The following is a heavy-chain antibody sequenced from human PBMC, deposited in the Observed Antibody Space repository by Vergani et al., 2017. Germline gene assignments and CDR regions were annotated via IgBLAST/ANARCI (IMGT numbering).Heavy chain of an antibody. Sequence: EVQLVESGGGIVKPGGSLRLSCVASGFSVRNAWMNWVRRTPGKGLEWVGRIKSTFDRGTTDYAAAVKGRFTISRDDSKNTLFLQMNGLKTEDIGVYYCTTDPRYCGDGSCXWLRDHHYYCMDVWVQGTTVTVSS. D-gene: IGHD2-21*01. CDR2: IKSTFDRGTT. J-gene: IGHJ6*02. CDR1: GFSVRNAW. V-gene: IGHV3-15*07. CDR3: TTDPRYCGDGSCXWLRDHHYYCMDV.